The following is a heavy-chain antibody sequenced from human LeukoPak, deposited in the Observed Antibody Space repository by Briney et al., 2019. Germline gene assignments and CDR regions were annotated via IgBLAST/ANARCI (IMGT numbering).Heavy chain of an antibody. V-gene: IGHV4-59*01. D-gene: IGHD2-2*01. CDR2: IYYSGST. CDR1: GGSISSYY. CDR3: ARYQVTLDAFDI. J-gene: IGHJ3*02. Sequence: PSETLSLTCTVSGGSISSYYWSWIRQPPGKGLEWIGYIYYSGSTNYNPSLKSRVTISVDTSKNQFSLKLSSVTAADTAVYYCARYQVTLDAFDIWGQGTMVTVSS.